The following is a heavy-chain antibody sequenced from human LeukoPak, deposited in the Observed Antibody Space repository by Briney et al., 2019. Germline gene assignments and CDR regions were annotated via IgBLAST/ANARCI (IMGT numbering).Heavy chain of an antibody. V-gene: IGHV3-53*01. D-gene: IGHD6-19*01. CDR1: GFTFDDYA. J-gene: IGHJ4*02. Sequence: GGSLRLSCTASGFTFDDYAMHWVRQAPGKGLEWVSIIYNGDNTNYADSVKGRFTISRDNSKSTLDLQMNSLRVEDTAVYYCARAEQWLAFDYWGQGILVTVSS. CDR3: ARAEQWLAFDY. CDR2: IYNGDNT.